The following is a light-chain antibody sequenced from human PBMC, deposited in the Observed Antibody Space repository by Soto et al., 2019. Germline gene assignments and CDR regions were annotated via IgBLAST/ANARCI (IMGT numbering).Light chain of an antibody. CDR1: QSIANY. CDR3: QQSYSFPRT. CDR2: STS. V-gene: IGKV1-39*01. Sequence: DIQMTQSPSSLSASVGYRFTITCLASQSIANYLYWYQQQPGKAPKLLIYSTSTLQTEVPSRFSGSGSGTDFTLTINSLQPEDFGTYYCQQSYSFPRTFGQGTKV. J-gene: IGKJ1*01.